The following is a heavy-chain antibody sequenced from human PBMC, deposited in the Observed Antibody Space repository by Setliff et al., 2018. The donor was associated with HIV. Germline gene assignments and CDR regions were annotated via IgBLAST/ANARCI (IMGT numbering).Heavy chain of an antibody. CDR1: GFTFSSYA. Sequence: GGSVRLSCSASGFTFSSYAMHWVRQAPGKGLEYVSAISSNGGSTYYADSVKGRFTISRDNSKNTPYLQMSSLRAEDTAVYYCVKARVDGDYYYYYYMDVWGKGTTVTVSS. CDR2: ISSNGGST. V-gene: IGHV3-64D*09. CDR3: VKARVDGDYYYYYYMDV. J-gene: IGHJ6*03. D-gene: IGHD4-17*01.